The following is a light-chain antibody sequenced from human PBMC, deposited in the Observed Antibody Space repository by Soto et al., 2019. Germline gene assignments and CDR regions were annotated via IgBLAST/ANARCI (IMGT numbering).Light chain of an antibody. CDR3: QEYQSYPYT. CDR2: EAS. Sequence: DIQMTQSPSTLSASVGDRVTITCRASQSISNWLAWYQQKPGKAPKLLIYEASSLESGVPSKFSGSGSGTEFTLTISSLQPDDFATYYCQEYQSYPYTFGQGTKLEIK. CDR1: QSISNW. J-gene: IGKJ2*01. V-gene: IGKV1-5*03.